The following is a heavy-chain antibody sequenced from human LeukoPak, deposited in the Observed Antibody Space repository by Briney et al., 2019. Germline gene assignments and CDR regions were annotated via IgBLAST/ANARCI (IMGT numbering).Heavy chain of an antibody. CDR1: GFTVSTNY. J-gene: IGHJ4*02. D-gene: IGHD3-22*01. CDR2: IYSGGST. CDR3: ARVDYYDSNGYYR. Sequence: GGSLRLSCAASGFTVSTNYMSWVRQAPGRGLEWVSVIYSGGSTYYADSVKGRFTISRDNSKNTLYLQMNSLRAKDTAVYYCARVDYYDSNGYYRWGQGTLVTVSS. V-gene: IGHV3-53*01.